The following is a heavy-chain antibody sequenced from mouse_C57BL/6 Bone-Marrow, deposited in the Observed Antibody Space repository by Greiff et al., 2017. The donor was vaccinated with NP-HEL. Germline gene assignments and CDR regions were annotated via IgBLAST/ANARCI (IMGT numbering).Heavy chain of an antibody. V-gene: IGHV5-12*01. D-gene: IGHD1-1*01. CDR3: ARRRLYYGSSFYAMDD. Sequence: EVMLVESGGGLVQPGGSLKLSCAASGFTFSDYYMYWVRQTPEKRLEWVAYISNGGGSTYYPDTVKGRFTISRDNAKNTLYLQMSRLKSEDTAMYYCARRRLYYGSSFYAMDDWGQGTSVTVSS. J-gene: IGHJ4*01. CDR2: ISNGGGST. CDR1: GFTFSDYY.